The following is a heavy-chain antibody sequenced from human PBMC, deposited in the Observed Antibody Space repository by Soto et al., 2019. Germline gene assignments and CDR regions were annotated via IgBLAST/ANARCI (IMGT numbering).Heavy chain of an antibody. CDR2: ISSSSSTI. V-gene: IGHV3-48*01. Sequence: EVQLVESGGGLVQPGGSLRLSCAASGFTFSSYSMNWVRQAPGKGLEWVSYISSSSSTIYYADSVKGRFTISRDNAKNSLYLQMNSLRAEDTAVYYCASSIAEGGYWGQGTLGTVSS. J-gene: IGHJ4*02. CDR3: ASSIAEGGY. CDR1: GFTFSSYS. D-gene: IGHD3-16*01.